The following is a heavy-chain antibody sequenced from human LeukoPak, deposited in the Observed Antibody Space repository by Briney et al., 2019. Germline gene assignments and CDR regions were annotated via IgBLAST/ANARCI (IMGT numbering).Heavy chain of an antibody. D-gene: IGHD3-22*01. V-gene: IGHV3-21*01. CDR2: ISSSSSYI. Sequence: GGSLRLSRAASGFTFSSYSMNWVRQAPGKGLEWVSSISSSSSYIYYADSVKGRFTISRDNAKNSLYLQMNSLRAEDTAVYYCASPGAYYDSSGYSFDYWGQGTLVTVSS. J-gene: IGHJ4*02. CDR1: GFTFSSYS. CDR3: ASPGAYYDSSGYSFDY.